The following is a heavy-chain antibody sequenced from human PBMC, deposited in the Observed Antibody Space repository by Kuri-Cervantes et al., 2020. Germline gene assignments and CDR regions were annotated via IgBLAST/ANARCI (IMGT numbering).Heavy chain of an antibody. Sequence: GGSLRLSCKGSEYSFTSFWIAWVRQMPGKGLEWMGIIYPGDSDTRYSPSFQGQVTISVDKSISTAYLQWSSLKASDTAMYYCARHDGVPAITLDPWGQGTLVTVSS. J-gene: IGHJ5*02. CDR1: EYSFTSFW. CDR3: ARHDGVPAITLDP. CDR2: IYPGDSDT. V-gene: IGHV5-51*01. D-gene: IGHD2-8*01.